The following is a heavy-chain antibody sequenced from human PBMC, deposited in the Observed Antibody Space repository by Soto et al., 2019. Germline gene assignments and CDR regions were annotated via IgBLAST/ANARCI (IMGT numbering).Heavy chain of an antibody. CDR1: GGSINNHY. J-gene: IGHJ5*02. CDR3: ARGFSGDFWSGYSGWFDP. V-gene: IGHV4-34*01. D-gene: IGHD3-3*01. Sequence: PSETLSLTCTVSGGSINNHYWSWIRQPPGKGLEWIGEINHSGSTNYNPSLKSRVTISVDTSKNQFSLELSSVTAADTAVYYCARGFSGDFWSGYSGWFDPWGQGTLVTVSS. CDR2: INHSGST.